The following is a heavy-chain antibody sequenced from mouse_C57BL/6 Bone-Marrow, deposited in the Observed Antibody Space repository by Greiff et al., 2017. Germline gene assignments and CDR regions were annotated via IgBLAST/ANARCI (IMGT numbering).Heavy chain of an antibody. Sequence: VQLQQSGPVLVKPGASVKMSCKASGYTFTDYYMNWVKQSHGKSLEWIGVINPYNGGTSYNQKFKGKATLTVDKSSSTAYIELNSLTSEDSAVYYCASPIYYDYDAYWGQGTLVTVSA. J-gene: IGHJ3*01. CDR3: ASPIYYDYDAY. V-gene: IGHV1-19*01. CDR1: GYTFTDYY. D-gene: IGHD2-4*01. CDR2: INPYNGGT.